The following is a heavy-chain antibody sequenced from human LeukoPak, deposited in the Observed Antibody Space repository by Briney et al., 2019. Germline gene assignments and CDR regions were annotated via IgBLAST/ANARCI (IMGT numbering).Heavy chain of an antibody. J-gene: IGHJ4*02. CDR1: GFTFSDYY. D-gene: IGHD1-26*01. CDR2: ISTSTYP. CDR3: ARISGSYVFDY. V-gene: IGHV3-11*03. Sequence: GGSLRLSCAASGFTFSDYYMSWIRQAPGKGLEWVSYISTSTYPNYVDSVKGRFTISRDNAKNSMYLQMNSLRAEDTAVYYCARISGSYVFDYWGKVTLVTVS.